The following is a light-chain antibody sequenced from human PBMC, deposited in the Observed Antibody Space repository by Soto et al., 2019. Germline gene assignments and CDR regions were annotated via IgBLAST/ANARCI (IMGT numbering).Light chain of an antibody. CDR2: AAS. V-gene: IGKV1-39*01. CDR1: QSIRSY. CDR3: HQTYSIPYT. Sequence: DIRMTQSPSSLSASVGDRVTITCRASQSIRSYLNWSQQKPGKAPKLLIYAASSLQSEVTSRFSGSGSGTDFTLTISSLQPEDFATYYCHQTYSIPYTFGQGTKLEIK. J-gene: IGKJ2*01.